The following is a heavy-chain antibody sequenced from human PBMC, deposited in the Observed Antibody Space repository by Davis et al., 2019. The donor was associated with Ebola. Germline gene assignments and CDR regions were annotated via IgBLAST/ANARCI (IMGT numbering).Heavy chain of an antibody. V-gene: IGHV4-39*01. Sequence: PSETLSLTCTVSGGSISSSSYYWGWIRQPPGKGLEWIGSIYYSGSTYYNPSLKSRVTISVDTSKNQFSLKLSSVTAADTAVYYCARHAYYDYALGYFDPWGQGTLVTVSS. D-gene: IGHD3-16*01. CDR2: IYYSGST. CDR3: ARHAYYDYALGYFDP. CDR1: GGSISSSSYY. J-gene: IGHJ5*02.